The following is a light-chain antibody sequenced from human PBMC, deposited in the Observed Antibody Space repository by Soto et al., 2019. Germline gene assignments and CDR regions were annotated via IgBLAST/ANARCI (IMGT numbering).Light chain of an antibody. CDR3: QQYGSSPGT. J-gene: IGKJ1*01. Sequence: EIVLTQSPGTLSLSPGERATLSCRASQSVSSSYLAWYQQKPGQPPRLLIYGASNRATGIPDRFSGSGSGTDFTLTVSRLEPEDFAMYYCQQYGSSPGTFGQGTKVDI. CDR2: GAS. CDR1: QSVSSSY. V-gene: IGKV3-20*01.